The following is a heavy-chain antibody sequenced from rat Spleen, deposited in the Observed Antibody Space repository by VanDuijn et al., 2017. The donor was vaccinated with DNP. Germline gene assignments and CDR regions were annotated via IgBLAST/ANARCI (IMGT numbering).Heavy chain of an antibody. CDR2: IWTGGST. J-gene: IGHJ2*01. CDR3: AREDYYDGYYDY. V-gene: IGHV2-30*01. Sequence: QVQLKESGPGLVQPSQTLSLTCTVSGFSLTSYNVHWVRQPTGKGLEWMGVIWTGGSTDYNSALKSRLSISRDTSKSQVFLKMNSLQTEDIATYYCAREDYYDGYYDYWGQGVMVTVSS. D-gene: IGHD1-12*03. CDR1: GFSLTSYN.